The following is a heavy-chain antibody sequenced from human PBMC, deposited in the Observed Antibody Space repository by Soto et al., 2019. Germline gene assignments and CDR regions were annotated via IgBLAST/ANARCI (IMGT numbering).Heavy chain of an antibody. CDR1: GSAISSGYYY. D-gene: IGHD3-22*01. V-gene: IGHV4-30-4*01. CDR2: IYYSGST. Sequence: SETLSITCEVSGSAISSGYYYGGWFRQPPGKGLEWIGYIYYSGSTYYNPSLKSRVTISVDTSKNQFSLKLSSVTAADTAVYYCARGQHYYDSRGYLTIFEYWRQGTLVIVSS. J-gene: IGHJ4*02. CDR3: ARGQHYYDSRGYLTIFEY.